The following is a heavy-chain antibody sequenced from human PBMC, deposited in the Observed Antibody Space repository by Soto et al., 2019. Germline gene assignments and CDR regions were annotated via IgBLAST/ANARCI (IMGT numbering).Heavy chain of an antibody. CDR3: AKDENGDSSGYYSGYFDY. J-gene: IGHJ4*02. CDR1: GFTFSSYA. Sequence: GGSLRLSCAASGFTFSSYAMSWVRQAPGKGLEWVSAISGSGGSTYYADSVKGRFTISRDNSKNTLYLQMNSLRAEDTAVYYCAKDENGDSSGYYSGYFDYWGQGTLVTVSS. D-gene: IGHD3-22*01. V-gene: IGHV3-23*01. CDR2: ISGSGGST.